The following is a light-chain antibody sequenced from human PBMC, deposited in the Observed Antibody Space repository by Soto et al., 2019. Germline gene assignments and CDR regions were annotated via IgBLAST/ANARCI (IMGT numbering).Light chain of an antibody. CDR1: QGSSSY. V-gene: IGKV1-8*01. Sequence: IRVTQSPSSPSASTVDRVTVTCRASQGSSSYLAWYQQKPAKAPKLPIYAASTLQSGVPSRFSGSGSGTDFTLTISCLQSEDFATYYCQQYYSYPQTLGQGTKVDIK. CDR3: QQYYSYPQT. J-gene: IGKJ1*01. CDR2: AAS.